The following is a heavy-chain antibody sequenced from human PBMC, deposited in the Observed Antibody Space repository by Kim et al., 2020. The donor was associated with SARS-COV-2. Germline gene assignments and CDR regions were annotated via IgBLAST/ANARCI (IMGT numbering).Heavy chain of an antibody. CDR2: IKQDGSEK. CDR1: GFTFSSYW. V-gene: IGHV3-7*03. CDR3: ARVSVYYGSGPMDV. Sequence: GGSLRLSCAASGFTFSSYWMSWVRQAPGKGLEWVANIKQDGSEKYYVDSVKGRFTISRDNAKNSLYLQMNSLRAEDTAVYYCARVSVYYGSGPMDVWGQGTTVTVSS. J-gene: IGHJ6*02. D-gene: IGHD3-10*01.